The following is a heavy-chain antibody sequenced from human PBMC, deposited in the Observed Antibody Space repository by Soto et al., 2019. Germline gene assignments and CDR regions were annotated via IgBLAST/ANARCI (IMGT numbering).Heavy chain of an antibody. V-gene: IGHV3-33*01. D-gene: IGHD1-1*01. CDR1: GFTFSSYG. J-gene: IGHJ6*03. Sequence: QVQLVESGGVVVQPGRSLRLSCAASGFTFSSYGMHWVRQAPGKGLEWVAVIWYDGSNKYYADSVKGRFTISRDNSKNTLYLQMNSLRAEDTAVYYCATTSYYYYMDVWGKGTTVTVSS. CDR3: ATTSYYYYMDV. CDR2: IWYDGSNK.